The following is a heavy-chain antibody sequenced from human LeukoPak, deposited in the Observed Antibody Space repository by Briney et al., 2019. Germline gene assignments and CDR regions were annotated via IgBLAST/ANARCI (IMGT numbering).Heavy chain of an antibody. Sequence: GGSLRLSCAASGFTFSSYSMNWVRQAPGKGLECVSYISGSSDARHYADSVMGRFTISRDNAENSLYLQMNSLRVEDTAVYYCARVVGGLSGADYWGQGTLVTVSS. CDR1: GFTFSSYS. V-gene: IGHV3-48*01. CDR3: ARVVGGLSGADY. CDR2: ISGSSDAR. D-gene: IGHD1-26*01. J-gene: IGHJ4*02.